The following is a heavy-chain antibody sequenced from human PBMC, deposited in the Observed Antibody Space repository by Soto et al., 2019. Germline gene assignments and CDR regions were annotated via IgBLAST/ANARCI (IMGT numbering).Heavy chain of an antibody. CDR3: AREITSGWNAFDY. CDR1: SLSFTNGD. CDR2: IWYDGSNK. Sequence: GWALCPFCQPSSLSFTNGDMISVRRAPGKGLEWVAVIWYDGSNKYYADSVKGRFTISRDNSRNTLYLQMNSLRADDTAVYYCAREITSGWNAFDYWGQGTLVTVSS. J-gene: IGHJ4*02. V-gene: IGHV3-33*01. D-gene: IGHD6-19*01.